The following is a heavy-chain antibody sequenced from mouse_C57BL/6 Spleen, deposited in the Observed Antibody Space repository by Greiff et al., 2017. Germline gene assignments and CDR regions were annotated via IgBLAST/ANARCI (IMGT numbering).Heavy chain of an antibody. J-gene: IGHJ3*01. CDR3: AREWLLLRPCAY. CDR2: IYPGDGDT. D-gene: IGHD1-1*01. V-gene: IGHV1-80*01. Sequence: VQLQQSGAELVKPGASVKISCKASGYAFSSYWMNWVKQRPGKGLEWIGQIYPGDGDTNYNGKFKGKATLTADKSSSTAYMQLRSLTSEDSAVYFCAREWLLLRPCAYWGQGTLVTVSA. CDR1: GYAFSSYW.